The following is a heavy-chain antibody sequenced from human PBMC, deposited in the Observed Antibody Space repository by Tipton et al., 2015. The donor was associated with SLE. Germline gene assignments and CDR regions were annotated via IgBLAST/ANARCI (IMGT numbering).Heavy chain of an antibody. D-gene: IGHD1-14*01. CDR1: GGSISSGSYY. Sequence: TLSLTCTVSGGSISSGSYYWTWIRQPAGKGLEWIGRIYTSGSTNYNPSLKSRVTISVDTSKNQFSLKLRSVTAADTAVYYCARERPDATLDYWGQGTLVTVSS. CDR3: ARERPDATLDY. V-gene: IGHV4-61*02. J-gene: IGHJ4*02. CDR2: IYTSGST.